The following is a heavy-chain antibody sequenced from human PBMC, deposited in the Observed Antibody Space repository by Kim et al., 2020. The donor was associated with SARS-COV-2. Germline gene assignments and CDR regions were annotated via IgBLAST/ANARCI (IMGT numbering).Heavy chain of an antibody. D-gene: IGHD6-13*01. CDR3: AIAPPLRTLNVAAAGFLFDY. Sequence: SVKVSCKASGGTFSSYAISWVRQAPGQGLEWMGGIIPIFGTANYAQKFQGRVTITADESTSTAYMELSSLRSEDTAVYYCAIAPPLRTLNVAAAGFLFDYWGQGTLVTVSS. V-gene: IGHV1-69*13. CDR2: IIPIFGTA. J-gene: IGHJ4*02. CDR1: GGTFSSYA.